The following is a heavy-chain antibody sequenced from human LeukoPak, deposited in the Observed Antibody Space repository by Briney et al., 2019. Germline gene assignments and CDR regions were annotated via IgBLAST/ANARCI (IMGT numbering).Heavy chain of an antibody. D-gene: IGHD3-10*01. J-gene: IGHJ3*02. V-gene: IGHV4-59*01. CDR1: GGSMSSYY. Sequence: SETLSLTCSVSGGSMSSYYWSWIRQPPGKGLEWMGYIYYSGSTNYNPSLKSRVTISVDTSKSQFSLRLSSVTAADTAVYYCARDMVRGVIGAFDIWGHGTMVTVSS. CDR2: IYYSGST. CDR3: ARDMVRGVIGAFDI.